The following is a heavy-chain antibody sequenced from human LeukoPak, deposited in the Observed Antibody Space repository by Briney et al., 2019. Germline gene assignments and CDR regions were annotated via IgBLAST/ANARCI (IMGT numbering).Heavy chain of an antibody. Sequence: ASVKVSCKASGYTFTSYGISWVRQAPGQGLEWMGWITTYNANTVQGRLSMTTDPSTNTAYMELSSLTSDDTAVYYCARVGGDYYDRSAYYPPDYWGQGTLVTVSS. CDR3: ARVGGDYYDRSAYYPPDY. V-gene: IGHV1-18*01. CDR2: ITTYNANT. D-gene: IGHD3-22*01. J-gene: IGHJ4*02. CDR1: GYTFTSYG.